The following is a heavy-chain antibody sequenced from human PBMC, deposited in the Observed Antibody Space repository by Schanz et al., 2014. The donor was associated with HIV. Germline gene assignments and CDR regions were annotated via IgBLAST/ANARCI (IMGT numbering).Heavy chain of an antibody. J-gene: IGHJ6*02. CDR3: YGDESGY. D-gene: IGHD4-17*01. CDR2: MRGSDDST. V-gene: IGHV3-23*01. CDR1: GFTFSTYA. Sequence: EVKLSESGGGLVQPGGSLRLSCVASGFTFSTYAMSWVRQAPGKGLEWVSGMRGSDDSTFYADSVKGRFTISRDNSKNILFFQMSSVRVEDTAVYYCYGDESGYWGQGTTVTVSS.